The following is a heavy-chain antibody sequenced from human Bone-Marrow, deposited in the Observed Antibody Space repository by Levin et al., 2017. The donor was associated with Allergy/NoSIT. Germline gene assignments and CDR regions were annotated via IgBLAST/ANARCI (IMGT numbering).Heavy chain of an antibody. D-gene: IGHD2-15*01. CDR1: GFTFSSYS. V-gene: IGHV3-21*01. J-gene: IGHJ4*02. CDR2: ISSSSSYI. CDR3: ARGKGGSLDY. Sequence: PGESLKISCAASGFTFSSYSMNWVRQAPGKGLEWVSSISSSSSYIYYADSVKGRFTISRDNAKNSLYLQMNSLRAEDTAVYYCARGKGGSLDYWGQGTLVTVSS.